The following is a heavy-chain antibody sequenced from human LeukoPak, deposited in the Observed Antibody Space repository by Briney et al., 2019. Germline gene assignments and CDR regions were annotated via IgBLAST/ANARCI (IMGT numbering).Heavy chain of an antibody. V-gene: IGHV4-30-4*01. D-gene: IGHD3-22*01. CDR3: ARDDDSLYYYYGMDV. J-gene: IGHJ6*02. CDR1: GASISSDDSY. CDR2: LYYSGIT. Sequence: SQTLSLTCTVSGASISSDDSYWTWIRQPPGKGLEWIGFLYYSGITYYTPSLKSRVTMSMDTSKNQFSLKLSSVTAADTAVYYCARDDDSLYYYYGMDVWGQGTTVTVSS.